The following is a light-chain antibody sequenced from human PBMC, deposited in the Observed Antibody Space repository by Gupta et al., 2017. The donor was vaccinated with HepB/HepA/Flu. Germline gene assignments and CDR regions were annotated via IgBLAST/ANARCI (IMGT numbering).Light chain of an antibody. CDR3: QQSYTTLS. CDR1: QSISNY. V-gene: IGKV1-39*01. Sequence: DIQMTQSPSSLSASIGDRVTITCRASQSISNYLNWYQQKPGKAPNLLIYAASSLHSGVPSRFSGSGSGTVFTLTSSRLQPEDFATYYWQQSYTTLSFGPGTKVDIK. CDR2: AAS. J-gene: IGKJ3*01.